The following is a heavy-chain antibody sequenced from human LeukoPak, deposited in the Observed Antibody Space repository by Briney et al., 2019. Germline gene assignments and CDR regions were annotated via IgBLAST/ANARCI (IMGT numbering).Heavy chain of an antibody. J-gene: IGHJ4*02. D-gene: IGHD4/OR15-4a*01. V-gene: IGHV1-18*01. Sequence: VSVKDSCKASGYTFTSNGISWVRQAPGQGLEWMGWISTNNGDTKYGKKFQGRVIMTTDTSTSTTYMEVRSLRSDDTAVYYCARDDDYNPLVHWGQGTLVTVSS. CDR3: ARDDDYNPLVH. CDR1: GYTFTSNG. CDR2: ISTNNGDT.